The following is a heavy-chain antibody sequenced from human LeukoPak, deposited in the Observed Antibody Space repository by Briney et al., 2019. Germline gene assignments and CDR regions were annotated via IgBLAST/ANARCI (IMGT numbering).Heavy chain of an antibody. J-gene: IGHJ3*02. CDR3: ARDKYSSGWSYDAFDI. CDR1: GGSISSSTSY. Sequence: SETLSLTCTVSGGSISSSTSYWGWIRQPPGKGLEWIGSIYHSGSTYYNPSLKSRVTISVDTSKNQFSLKLSSVTAADTAVYYCARDKYSSGWSYDAFDIWGQGTMVTVSS. V-gene: IGHV4-39*07. D-gene: IGHD6-19*01. CDR2: IYHSGST.